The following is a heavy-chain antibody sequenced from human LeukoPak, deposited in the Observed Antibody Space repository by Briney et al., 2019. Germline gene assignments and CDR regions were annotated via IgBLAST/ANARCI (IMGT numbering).Heavy chain of an antibody. CDR1: GGSFNDYD. CDR3: ARDLFGLVGAPDY. V-gene: IGHV4-34*01. J-gene: IGHJ4*02. D-gene: IGHD1-26*01. Sequence: SETLSLTCSVYGGSFNDYDWSWVRQAPGRGLQWIGEINESGATNCDPSLKSRVTISVDTSKNQFSLKLSSVTAADTAIYYCARDLFGLVGAPDYWGQGTLVTVSS. CDR2: INESGAT.